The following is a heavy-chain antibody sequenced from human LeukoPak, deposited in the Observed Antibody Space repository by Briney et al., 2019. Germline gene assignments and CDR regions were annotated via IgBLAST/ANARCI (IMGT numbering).Heavy chain of an antibody. CDR2: IYSGGST. CDR3: AREARYYDSSGYYYPDY. V-gene: IGHV3-53*01. J-gene: IGHJ4*02. D-gene: IGHD3-22*01. Sequence: GGSLRLSCAASGFTVSSNYMSWVRQAPGKGLEWVSVIYSGGSTYYADSVKGRFTISRDNSKNMLYLQMNSLRAEDTAVYYCAREARYYDSSGYYYPDYWGQGTLVTVSS. CDR1: GFTVSSNY.